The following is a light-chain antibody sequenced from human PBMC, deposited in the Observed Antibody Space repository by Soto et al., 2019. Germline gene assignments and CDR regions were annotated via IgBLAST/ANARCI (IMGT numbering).Light chain of an antibody. CDR3: QNYNSAPLT. V-gene: IGKV1-27*01. CDR2: AES. CDR1: QGINYY. Sequence: DIQMTQSPSSLSASVGDRVTITCRASQGINYYLDWYQQKPGKVPKLLIYAESTLQSGVTSRFSGSRSGTDFTLTISSRQPEDVATYYCQNYNSAPLTFGQGTKVEI. J-gene: IGKJ1*01.